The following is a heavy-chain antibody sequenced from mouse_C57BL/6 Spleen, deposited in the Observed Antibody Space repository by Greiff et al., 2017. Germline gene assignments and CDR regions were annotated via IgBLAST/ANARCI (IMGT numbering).Heavy chain of an antibody. Sequence: EVQLQQSGGGLVQPGGSMKLSCVASGFTFSNYWMNWVRQSPEKGLEWVAQIRLKSDNYATHYAESVKGRFTISRDDSKSSVYLQMTNLRAEDTGIYYCQGLSYYWGQGTSVTVSS. D-gene: IGHD6-5*01. CDR3: QGLSYY. J-gene: IGHJ4*01. V-gene: IGHV6-3*01. CDR1: GFTFSNYW. CDR2: IRLKSDNYAT.